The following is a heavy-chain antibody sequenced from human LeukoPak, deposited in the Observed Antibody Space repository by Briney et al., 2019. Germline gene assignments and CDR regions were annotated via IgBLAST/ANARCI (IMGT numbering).Heavy chain of an antibody. Sequence: VASVKVSCKASGGTFSSYAISWVRQAPGQGLEWMGGIIPIFGTANYAQKFQGRVTITADESTSTAYMELSSLRSEDTAVYYCASGPWGVTVPYYYYYMDVWGKGTTVTVSS. CDR2: IIPIFGTA. V-gene: IGHV1-69*01. CDR1: GGTFSSYA. D-gene: IGHD3-16*01. J-gene: IGHJ6*03. CDR3: ASGPWGVTVPYYYYYMDV.